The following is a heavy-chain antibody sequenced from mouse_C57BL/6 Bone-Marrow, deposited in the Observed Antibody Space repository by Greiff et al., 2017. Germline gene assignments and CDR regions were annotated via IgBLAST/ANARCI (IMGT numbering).Heavy chain of an antibody. Sequence: VQLQQSGPELVKPGASVKISCKASGYTFTDYYMNWVKQSHGKSLEWIGDINPNNGGTSYNQKFKGKATLTVDKSSSTAYMELRSLTSEDSAVYYCANHYYGSSYWYFDVRGTGTTVTVSS. CDR2: INPNNGGT. V-gene: IGHV1-26*01. CDR3: ANHYYGSSYWYFDV. J-gene: IGHJ1*03. CDR1: GYTFTDYY. D-gene: IGHD1-1*01.